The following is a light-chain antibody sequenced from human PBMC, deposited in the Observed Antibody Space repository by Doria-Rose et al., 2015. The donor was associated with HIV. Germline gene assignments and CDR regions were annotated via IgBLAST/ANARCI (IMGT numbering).Light chain of an antibody. V-gene: IGKV3-20*01. J-gene: IGKJ1*01. CDR1: QSFSSTY. CDR3: HQYGTSWT. Sequence: ALTQPPGTLSLSPGDRATLSCRDSQSFSSTYLAWYQQRPGQAPSLLIYDGSTRATGIPDRFSASVSGTDFALTINRLEPEDFALYYCHQYGTSWTFGQGTKVEI. CDR2: DGS.